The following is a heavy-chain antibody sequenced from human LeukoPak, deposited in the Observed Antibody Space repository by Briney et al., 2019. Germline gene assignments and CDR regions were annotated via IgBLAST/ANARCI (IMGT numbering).Heavy chain of an antibody. CDR2: IYSDGTT. Sequence: GGSLRLSCEASGFNVSSNYMTWVRQAPGKGLEWVSLIYSDGTTDYADSVKGRFHISRHNSKNTLYLQMNSLRAEDTAVYYCARGIIYLDYWGQGTLVTVSS. J-gene: IGHJ4*02. CDR1: GFNVSSNY. CDR3: ARGIIYLDY. V-gene: IGHV3-53*04. D-gene: IGHD3-10*01.